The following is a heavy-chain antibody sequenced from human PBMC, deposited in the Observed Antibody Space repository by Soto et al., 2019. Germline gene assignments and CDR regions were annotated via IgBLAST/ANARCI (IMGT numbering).Heavy chain of an antibody. CDR1: GFTFRDHY. D-gene: IGHD1-20*01. CDR2: IRDRPDKYTT. J-gene: IGHJ5*01. Sequence: VQLVESGGGLAQPGQSLTLSCVASGFTFRDHYMDWVRQAPGKGLEWVGRIRDRPDKYTTEYAASVKDRFIISRDDSKNLLYLHMNSLKTEDSAVYYCTRETITLWFDSWGQGTLVTVSS. CDR3: TRETITLWFDS. V-gene: IGHV3-72*01.